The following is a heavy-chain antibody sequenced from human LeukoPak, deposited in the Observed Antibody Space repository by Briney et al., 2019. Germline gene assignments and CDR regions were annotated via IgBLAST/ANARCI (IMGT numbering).Heavy chain of an antibody. Sequence: ASVKVSCNASGYTFTSYDINWVRQATGQGLEWMGWMNPNSGNTGYAQKFQGRVTMTRNTSISTAYMELSSLRSEDTAVYYCARGYGSGRLNWFDPWGQGTLVTVSS. CDR3: ARGYGSGRLNWFDP. D-gene: IGHD3-10*01. CDR2: MNPNSGNT. CDR1: GYTFTSYD. J-gene: IGHJ5*02. V-gene: IGHV1-8*01.